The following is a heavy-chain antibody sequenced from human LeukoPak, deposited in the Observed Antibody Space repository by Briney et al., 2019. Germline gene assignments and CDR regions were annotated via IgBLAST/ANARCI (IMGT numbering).Heavy chain of an antibody. Sequence: GASVKVSCKASGYTFTSYYMRWVRQAPGQGLEWMGIINPSGGSTSYAQKFQDRVTMTRDTSTSTVYMELSSLRSEDTAVYYCARDGSGGVSGWLYYFDYWGQGTLVTVSS. V-gene: IGHV1-46*01. CDR2: INPSGGST. CDR3: ARDGSGGVSGWLYYFDY. J-gene: IGHJ4*02. CDR1: GYTFTSYY. D-gene: IGHD6-19*01.